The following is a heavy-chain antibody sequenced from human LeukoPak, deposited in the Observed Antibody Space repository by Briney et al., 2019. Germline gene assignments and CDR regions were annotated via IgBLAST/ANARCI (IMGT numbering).Heavy chain of an antibody. V-gene: IGHV3-53*01. CDR2: IYDGDTT. CDR3: ARAPPYYYDSRGYHYERGNYFYGMDV. Sequence: GGSLRLSCAVSGYSVSVYYMSWVRQAPGKGLEWLSVIYDGDTTYYADSVKGRFTISGDNSGNTVNLQMNSLRAEDTAVYYCARAPPYYYDSRGYHYERGNYFYGMDVWGRGTTVIVSS. CDR1: GYSVSVYY. J-gene: IGHJ6*02. D-gene: IGHD3-22*01.